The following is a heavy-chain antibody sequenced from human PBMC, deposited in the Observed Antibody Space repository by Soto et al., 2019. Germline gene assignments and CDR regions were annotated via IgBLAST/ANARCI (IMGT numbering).Heavy chain of an antibody. D-gene: IGHD3-22*01. CDR2: IYHSGST. J-gene: IGHJ4*02. CDR3: AGAPYHDDSSDYLACLD. V-gene: IGHV4-4*02. Sequence: QVQLQESGPGLVKPSGTLALTCAVSGGSISSSHCWSWLRQTPGKGLEWIGEIYHSGSTNYNPSLRCRVTLAVDKSKKQVALKLSSVTAADTAVYYGAGAPYHDDSSDYLACLDWGQGTVVTVSS. CDR1: GGSISSSHC.